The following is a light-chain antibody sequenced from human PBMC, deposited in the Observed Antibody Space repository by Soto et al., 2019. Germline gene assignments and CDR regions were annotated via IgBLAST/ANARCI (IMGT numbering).Light chain of an antibody. CDR3: QQSYNSAWT. CDR1: QTIRVY. CDR2: GAT. J-gene: IGKJ1*01. Sequence: DIQMTQFPSSLSASVGDRVTITCRSSQTIRVYLNWYQHRPGKAPTVLIYGATKLQSGVSPRFSASVSVTEYTLTINNLQPEDIATYFCQQSYNSAWTFGQGTRV. V-gene: IGKV1-39*01.